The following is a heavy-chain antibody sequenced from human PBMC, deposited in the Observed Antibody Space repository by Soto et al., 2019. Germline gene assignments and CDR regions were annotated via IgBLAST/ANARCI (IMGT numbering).Heavy chain of an antibody. CDR1: GFTFSSYA. Sequence: GGSLRLSCAASGFTFSSYAMSWVRQAPGKGLEWVSAISGSGGSTYYADSVKGRFTISRDNSKNTLYLQMNSLRSEDTAVYYCARGRFPGAITMVRVLSFDIWGQGTMVTVSS. CDR2: ISGSGGST. D-gene: IGHD3-10*01. V-gene: IGHV3-23*01. J-gene: IGHJ3*02. CDR3: ARGRFPGAITMVRVLSFDI.